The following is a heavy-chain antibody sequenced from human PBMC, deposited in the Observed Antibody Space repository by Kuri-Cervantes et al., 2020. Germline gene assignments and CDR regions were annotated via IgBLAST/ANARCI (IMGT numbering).Heavy chain of an antibody. Sequence: GESLKISCKASGYTFTGYYMHWGRQAPGQGLEWMGWINPNSGGTNYAQKFQGRVTITADESTSTAYMELRSLRSDDTAVYYCARMYYDILTGYYSGYYGMDVWGQGTTVTVSS. CDR2: INPNSGGT. J-gene: IGHJ6*02. V-gene: IGHV1-2*02. D-gene: IGHD3-9*01. CDR1: GYTFTGYY. CDR3: ARMYYDILTGYYSGYYGMDV.